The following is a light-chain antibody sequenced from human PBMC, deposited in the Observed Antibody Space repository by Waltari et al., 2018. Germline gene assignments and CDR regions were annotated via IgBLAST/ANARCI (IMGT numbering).Light chain of an antibody. Sequence: IVMTKSPDSLAVALGARATITCKSSQSVLSSSNNKSYLAWYQQKPGQPPKLLIYCASTRESGVPDRFSGSGSGTDFTLTISSLQAEDVAVYYCQQYYSTPRTFGQGTKVEIK. J-gene: IGKJ1*01. V-gene: IGKV4-1*01. CDR2: CAS. CDR1: QSVLSSSNNKSY. CDR3: QQYYSTPRT.